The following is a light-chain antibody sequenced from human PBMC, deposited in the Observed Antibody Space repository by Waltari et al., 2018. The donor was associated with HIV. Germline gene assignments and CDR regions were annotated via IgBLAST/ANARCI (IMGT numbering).Light chain of an antibody. Sequence: QSVLTQPPSASGTHGQRVTLPCSGSSSNIGTEHVYWSQQRPGTAPTPPINKNYPRPSEVSDRFSGSKSCASASLAISGLRSEDEADYYCTGWDSSLREYLLGTGTKVTVL. CDR2: KNY. CDR1: SSNIGTEH. V-gene: IGLV1-47*01. CDR3: TGWDSSLREYL. J-gene: IGLJ1*01.